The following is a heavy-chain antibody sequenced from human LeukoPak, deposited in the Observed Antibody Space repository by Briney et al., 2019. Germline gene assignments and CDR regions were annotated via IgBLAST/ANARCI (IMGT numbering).Heavy chain of an antibody. V-gene: IGHV4-59*01. CDR3: ASGRYTHGSEH. CDR2: VYYSGTT. CDR1: GASFSHYY. D-gene: IGHD5-18*01. Sequence: SETLSLTCTVSGASFSHYYWSWIRQPPGKGLEWIGYVYYSGTTNYNPSLKSRVTISLDTSKNQFSLKLNSVTAADTAVYYCASGRYTHGSEHWGQGTLVTVSS. J-gene: IGHJ1*01.